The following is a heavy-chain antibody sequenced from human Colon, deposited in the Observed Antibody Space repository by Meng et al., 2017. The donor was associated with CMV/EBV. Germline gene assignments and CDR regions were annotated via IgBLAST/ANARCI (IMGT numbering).Heavy chain of an antibody. CDR2: IKQDGGEK. CDR3: AKVYSSGWDDGTDV. J-gene: IGHJ6*02. V-gene: IGHV3-7*01. CDR1: GFTFDTYW. D-gene: IGHD6-19*01. Sequence: GESLKISCEASGFTFDTYWMSWVRQTPGKGLEWVANIKQDGGEKYYADSVKGRFTISRDGVNNSLYLQMDSLRAEDTAVYYCAKVYSSGWDDGTDVWGQGTTVTVSS.